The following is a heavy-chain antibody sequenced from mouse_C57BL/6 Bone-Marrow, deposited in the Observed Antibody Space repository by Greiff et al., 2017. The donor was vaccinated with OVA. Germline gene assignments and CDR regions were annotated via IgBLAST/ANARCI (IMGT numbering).Heavy chain of an antibody. Sequence: EVQLVESGGGLVKPGGSLKLSCAASGFTFSSYAMSWVRQTPEKRLEWVATISDGGSYTYYPDNVKGRFTISRDNAKNNLYLQMSHLKSEDTAMYYCARAEGPYGCFDYWGQGTTLTVSS. CDR3: ARAEGPYGCFDY. J-gene: IGHJ2*01. V-gene: IGHV5-4*01. CDR1: GFTFSSYA. CDR2: ISDGGSYT. D-gene: IGHD1-2*01.